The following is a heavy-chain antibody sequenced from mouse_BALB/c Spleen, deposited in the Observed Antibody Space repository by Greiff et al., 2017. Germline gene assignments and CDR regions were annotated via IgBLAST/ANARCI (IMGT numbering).Heavy chain of an antibody. J-gene: IGHJ2*01. D-gene: IGHD3-1*01. CDR2: INPYNGAT. CDR1: GYSFTGYY. V-gene: IGHV1-31*01. CDR3: ARWGSYYFDY. Sequence: VQLKQSGPELVKPGASVKISCKASGYSFTGYYMHWVKQSHVKSLEWIGRINPYNGATSYNQNFKDKASLTVDKSSSTAYMELHSLTSEDSAVYYCARWGSYYFDYWGQGTTLTVSS.